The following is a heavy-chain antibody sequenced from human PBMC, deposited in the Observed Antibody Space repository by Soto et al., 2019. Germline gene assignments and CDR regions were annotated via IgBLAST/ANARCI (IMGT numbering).Heavy chain of an antibody. CDR2: IYYTGST. V-gene: IGHV4-39*07. D-gene: IGHD6-6*01. CDR3: ARRGIAARPYYYYYMDV. Sequence: SETLSLTCTVSGGSISSSSYYWGWVRQTPGEGLEWIGSIYYTGSTYYNPSLESRVTISVDTSKNQFSLKLSSVTAADTAVYNCARRGIAARPYYYYYMDVWGKGTTVTVSS. CDR1: GGSISSSSYY. J-gene: IGHJ6*03.